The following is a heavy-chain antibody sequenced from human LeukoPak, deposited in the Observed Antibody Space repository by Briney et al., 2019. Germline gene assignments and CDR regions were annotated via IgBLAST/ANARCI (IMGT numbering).Heavy chain of an antibody. J-gene: IGHJ5*02. Sequence: SSETLSLTCTVSGGSISSYYWSWIRQPAGKGLEWIGRIYTSGSTNYNPSLKSRVTMSVDTSKNQFSLKLSSVTAADTAVYYCARGLISSSWLYNWFDPWGQGTLVTVSS. CDR1: GGSISSYY. D-gene: IGHD6-13*01. CDR3: ARGLISSSWLYNWFDP. CDR2: IYTSGST. V-gene: IGHV4-4*07.